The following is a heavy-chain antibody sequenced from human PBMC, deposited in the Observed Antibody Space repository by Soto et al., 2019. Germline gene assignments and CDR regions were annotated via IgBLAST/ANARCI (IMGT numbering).Heavy chain of an antibody. J-gene: IGHJ4*02. CDR1: GFSLASSGMC. CDR2: ICWDDDK. D-gene: IGHD6-19*01. V-gene: IGHV2-70*01. CDR3: ARTRGWYPEHYFDF. Sequence: SGPTLVNPTQTLTLTCTFSGFSLASSGMCVSWIRQPPGEALEWLAFICWDDDKYYSTSLKTRLTISKDTSKNQVVLTMTNVDPVDTATYYCARTRGWYPEHYFDFWGQGTLVTVYS.